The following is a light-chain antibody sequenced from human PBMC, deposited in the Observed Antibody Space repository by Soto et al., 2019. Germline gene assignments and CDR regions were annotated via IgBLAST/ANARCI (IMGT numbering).Light chain of an antibody. V-gene: IGKV1-6*01. Sequence: AIQVTQSPSSLSASVVDRVTITCXTIEDVRHDLAWFQQRXGKAPNXXXYSATRLQSGVPSRFRGSGSGTDFTLTISSLQPEDVATYYCQNYNNVPLTFGGGTKVDIK. CDR3: QNYNNVPLT. J-gene: IGKJ4*01. CDR2: SAT. CDR1: EDVRHD.